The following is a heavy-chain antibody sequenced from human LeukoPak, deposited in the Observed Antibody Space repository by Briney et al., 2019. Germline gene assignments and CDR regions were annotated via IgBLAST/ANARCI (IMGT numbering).Heavy chain of an antibody. Sequence: GRSLRLSCGAAGYTVSDYTMNWVRQAAGKGPEWRSYISSGGSVMHYAESMKGRCTISRDNVGNSLYLQMNSLRVEDTAVYYCTRALEYWGQGVLVTVSS. CDR1: GYTVSDYT. CDR3: TRALEY. V-gene: IGHV3-48*01. CDR2: ISSGGSVM. J-gene: IGHJ4*02.